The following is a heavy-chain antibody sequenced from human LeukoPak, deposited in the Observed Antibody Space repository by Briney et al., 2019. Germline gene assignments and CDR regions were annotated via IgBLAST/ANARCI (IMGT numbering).Heavy chain of an antibody. J-gene: IGHJ4*02. CDR3: ARSELLWFGGVNSGFDY. V-gene: IGHV4-59*01. D-gene: IGHD3-10*01. Sequence: ASETLSRTCTVSGGSISSYYWSWIRQPPGKGLEWIGYVYYSGSTNYNPSLKSRVTISVDTSKNQFSLKLSSVTAADTAVYFCARSELLWFGGVNSGFDYWGQGTLVTVSS. CDR2: VYYSGST. CDR1: GGSISSYY.